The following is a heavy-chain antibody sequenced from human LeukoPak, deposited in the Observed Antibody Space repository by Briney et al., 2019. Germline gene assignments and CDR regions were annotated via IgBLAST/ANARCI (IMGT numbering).Heavy chain of an antibody. CDR3: ARQIAVVYYFDY. J-gene: IGHJ4*02. V-gene: IGHV4-59*08. D-gene: IGHD6-19*01. CDR2: IYSSGST. CDR1: GGSISSNY. Sequence: SETLSLTCTVSGGSISSNYWSWIRQPPGKGLEWIGYIYSSGSTNYNPSLKSRVTISVDTSKNQFSLKLSSVTAADTAVYYCARQIAVVYYFDYWGQGTLVTVSS.